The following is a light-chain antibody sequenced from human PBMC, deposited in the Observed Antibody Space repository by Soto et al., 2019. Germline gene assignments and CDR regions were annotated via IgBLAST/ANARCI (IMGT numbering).Light chain of an antibody. CDR1: QSVSSY. Sequence: EIVLTQSPATLSLSPGERATLSCRASQSVSSYLAWYQHKPGQAPRLLIHDASNRATGIPARFSGSGSGTDFTLTISSLEAEDFAVYYCQQRTSWPSSTFGQGTRLEIK. J-gene: IGKJ5*01. V-gene: IGKV3-11*01. CDR3: QQRTSWPSST. CDR2: DAS.